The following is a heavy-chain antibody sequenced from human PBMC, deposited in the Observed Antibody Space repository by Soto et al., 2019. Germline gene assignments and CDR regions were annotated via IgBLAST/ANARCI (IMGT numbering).Heavy chain of an antibody. CDR3: TRGGSTVTTPTIYYYYMDG. V-gene: IGHV3-49*03. Sequence: PGGSLRLSCTASGFTFGDYAMSWFRQAPGKGLKWVGFIRSKAYGGTTEYAASVKGRFTISRDDSKSIAYLQMNSLKTEDTAVYYCTRGGSTVTTPTIYYYYMDGRGKGTTVTVSS. D-gene: IGHD4-4*01. CDR2: IRSKAYGGTT. CDR1: GFTFGDYA. J-gene: IGHJ6*03.